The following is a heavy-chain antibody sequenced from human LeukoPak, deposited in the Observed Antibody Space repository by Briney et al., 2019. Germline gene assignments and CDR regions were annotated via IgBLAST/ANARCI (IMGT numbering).Heavy chain of an antibody. CDR2: IWYDGSNK. CDR3: ASGEKSRDFQH. J-gene: IGHJ1*01. Sequence: GRSLRLSCAASGFTFSSYGMHWVRQAPGKGLEWVAVIWYDGSNKYYADSVKGRFTISRDNSKNTLYLQMNGLRADDTAVYYCASGEKSRDFQHWGQGTLVTVSS. CDR1: GFTFSSYG. V-gene: IGHV3-33*01. D-gene: IGHD3-3*01.